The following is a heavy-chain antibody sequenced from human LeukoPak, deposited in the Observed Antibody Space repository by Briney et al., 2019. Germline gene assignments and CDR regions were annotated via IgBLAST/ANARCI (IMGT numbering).Heavy chain of an antibody. J-gene: IGHJ4*02. D-gene: IGHD2-21*02. CDR2: INHSGST. Sequence: PSETLSLTCAVYGGSFSGYYWSWIRQPPGKGLEWIGEINHSGSTNYNPSLKSRVTISVDTSKNQFSLKLSSVTAADTAVYYCARDGCGGDCYSNTYYFDYWGQGTLVTVSS. CDR1: GGSFSGYY. CDR3: ARDGCGGDCYSNTYYFDY. V-gene: IGHV4-34*01.